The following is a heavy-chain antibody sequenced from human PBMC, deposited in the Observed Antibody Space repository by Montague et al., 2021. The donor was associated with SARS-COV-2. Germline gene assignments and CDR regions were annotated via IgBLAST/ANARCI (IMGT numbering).Heavy chain of an antibody. CDR3: ASRYCSGGSCSNFDC. D-gene: IGHD2-15*01. V-gene: IGHV4-34*01. Sequence: SETLSLTCAVYGGSFSGYYWSWIRQPPGKGLEWIGEINHSGSTNYNPSLKSRVTISVDKSKNQFSLKLSSVTAADTAVYYCASRYCSGGSCSNFDCWGQGTLVTVSS. J-gene: IGHJ4*02. CDR1: GGSFSGYY. CDR2: INHSGST.